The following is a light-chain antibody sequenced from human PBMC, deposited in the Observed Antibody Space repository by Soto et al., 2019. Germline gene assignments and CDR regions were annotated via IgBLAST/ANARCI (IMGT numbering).Light chain of an antibody. V-gene: IGLV2-14*01. CDR1: SSDVGGYNY. CDR3: SSYTSSSTLMV. CDR2: DVS. Sequence: QSALTQPASVSGSPGHSITISCTGTSSDVGGYNYVSWYQQHPGKAPKLMIYDVSNRPSGVSNRFSGSKSGNTASLTISGLQAEDDADYYCSSYTSSSTLMVFGGGTKLTV. J-gene: IGLJ2*01.